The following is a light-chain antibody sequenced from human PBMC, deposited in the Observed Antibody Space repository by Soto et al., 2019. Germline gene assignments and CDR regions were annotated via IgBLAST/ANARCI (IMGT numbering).Light chain of an antibody. CDR2: AAS. Sequence: DIQMTQSPSSLSASVGDRVTITCRASQSISSYLNWYQQKPGKAPKLLIYAASSLQSGVPSRFSGSRSGTEFTLTISGLLPEDFATYHCQQLNTLPFTFGQGTRLEIK. J-gene: IGKJ5*01. CDR3: QQLNTLPFT. V-gene: IGKV1-39*01. CDR1: QSISSY.